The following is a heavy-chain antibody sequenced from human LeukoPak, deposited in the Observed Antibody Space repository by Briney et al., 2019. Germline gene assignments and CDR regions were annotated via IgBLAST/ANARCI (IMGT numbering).Heavy chain of an antibody. Sequence: ASVKVSCKASGGTFSSYAISWVRQAPGQGLEWMGWINPNSGGTNYAQKFQGRVTMTRDTSISTAYMELSRLRSDDTAVYYCALLAYCGGDCYSYYFDYWGQGTLVTVSS. V-gene: IGHV1-2*02. CDR2: INPNSGGT. J-gene: IGHJ4*02. CDR3: ALLAYCGGDCYSYYFDY. D-gene: IGHD2-21*02. CDR1: GGTFSSYA.